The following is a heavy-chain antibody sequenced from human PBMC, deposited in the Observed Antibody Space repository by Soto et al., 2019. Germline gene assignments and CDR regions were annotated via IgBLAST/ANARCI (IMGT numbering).Heavy chain of an antibody. V-gene: IGHV4-61*01. Sequence: QLQESGPGLVKPSETLSLTCTVSGGSVSSSSYYWSWIRQPPGKGLEWIGYIYYSGSTNYNPSLTSRVTISADLSKNQFSLPLSSVTAADTAVYYCARDRSTTMVPYYFDFWGQGTLVTVSS. CDR1: GGSVSSSSYY. CDR3: ARDRSTTMVPYYFDF. J-gene: IGHJ4*02. D-gene: IGHD5-18*01. CDR2: IYYSGST.